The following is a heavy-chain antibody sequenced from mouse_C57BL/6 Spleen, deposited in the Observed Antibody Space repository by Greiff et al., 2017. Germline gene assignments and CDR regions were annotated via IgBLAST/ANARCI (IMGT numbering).Heavy chain of an antibody. V-gene: IGHV7-3*01. Sequence: EVHLVESGGGLVQPGGSLSLSCAASGFTFTDYYMSWVRQPPGKALEWLGFIRNKANGYTTEYSASVKGRFTISRDNSQSILYLQMNALRAEDSATYYCARYQTAYFDYWGQGTTLTVSS. D-gene: IGHD4-1*01. J-gene: IGHJ2*01. CDR2: IRNKANGYTT. CDR3: ARYQTAYFDY. CDR1: GFTFTDYY.